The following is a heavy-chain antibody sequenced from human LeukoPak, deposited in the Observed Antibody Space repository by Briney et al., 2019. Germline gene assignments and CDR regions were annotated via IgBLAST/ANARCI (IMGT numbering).Heavy chain of an antibody. V-gene: IGHV4-34*01. D-gene: IGHD2-15*01. J-gene: IGHJ4*02. CDR2: INHSGST. CDR3: ARGKDKHALDY. CDR1: GGPFSGYY. Sequence: SETLSLTCAVYGGPFSGYYWSWIRQPPGKGLEWIGEINHSGSTNYNPSLKSRVTISVDTSKNQFSLKLSSVTAADTAVYYCARGKDKHALDYWGQGTLVTVSS.